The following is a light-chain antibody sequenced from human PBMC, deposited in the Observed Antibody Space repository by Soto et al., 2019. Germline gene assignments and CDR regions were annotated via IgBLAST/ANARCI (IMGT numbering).Light chain of an antibody. Sequence: QSVLTQPASVSGSPGQSITISCTGTSSDVGGYNYVSWYQQHPGKAPKLMIYDVSNRPSGVSNRFSGSKSGNTASLTISGLQAEDEADYCCSSYTSSSTLDVVFGGGTQLTVL. J-gene: IGLJ2*01. CDR2: DVS. V-gene: IGLV2-14*01. CDR1: SSDVGGYNY. CDR3: SSYTSSSTLDVV.